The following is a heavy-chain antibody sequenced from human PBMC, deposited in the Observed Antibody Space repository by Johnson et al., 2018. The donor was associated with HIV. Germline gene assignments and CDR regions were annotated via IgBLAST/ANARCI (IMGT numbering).Heavy chain of an antibody. V-gene: IGHV3-9*01. CDR3: AKDLFRWELLPRAFDI. J-gene: IGHJ3*02. CDR2: ITWNSGSI. D-gene: IGHD1-26*01. Sequence: VQLVESGGGLVKPGGSLRLSCAASGFTFSDYYMSWIRQAPGKGLEWVSGITWNSGSIGYADSVKGRFTISRDNAKNSLYLQMNSLRAEDTALYYCAKDLFRWELLPRAFDIWGQWTMVTVSS. CDR1: GFTFSDYY.